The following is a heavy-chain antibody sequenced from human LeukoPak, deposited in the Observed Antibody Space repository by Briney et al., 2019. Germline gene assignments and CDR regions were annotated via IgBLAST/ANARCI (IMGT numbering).Heavy chain of an antibody. D-gene: IGHD3-3*01. J-gene: IGHJ6*02. CDR1: GFTFDDYT. Sequence: GGSLRLSCAASGFTFDDYTMHWVRQAPGKGLEWVSLISWDGGSTYYADSVKGRFTISRDNSKNSLYLQMNSLRTEDTALYYCAKGATSGSGYHYYYYGMDVWGQGTTVTVSS. V-gene: IGHV3-43*01. CDR2: ISWDGGST. CDR3: AKGATSGSGYHYYYYGMDV.